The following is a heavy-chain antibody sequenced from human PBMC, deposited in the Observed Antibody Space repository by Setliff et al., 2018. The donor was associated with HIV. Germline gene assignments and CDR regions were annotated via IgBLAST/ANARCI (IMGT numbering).Heavy chain of an antibody. CDR2: IYYTGST. V-gene: IGHV4-39*01. J-gene: IGHJ6*03. CDR1: GASISSSSHH. Sequence: PSETLSLTCTVSGASISSSSHHWAWIRQPPGKGLEYIGNIYYTGSTHHNPSLESRVATSVDKSKNQFSLKLSSVTAADTAVYYCARIVRWELVATSTFFHYYRDVWGKGTTVTVSS. D-gene: IGHD1-26*01. CDR3: ARIVRWELVATSTFFHYYRDV.